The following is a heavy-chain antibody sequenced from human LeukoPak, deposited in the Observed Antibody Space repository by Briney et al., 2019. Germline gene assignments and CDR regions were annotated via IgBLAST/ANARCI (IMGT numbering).Heavy chain of an antibody. D-gene: IGHD2-2*01. V-gene: IGHV4-30-4*01. Sequence: SETLSLTRTVSGGSISSGDYYWSWIRQPPGKGLEWIGYINYSGTTYYNPSLRSRLTISIDTSKNQFSLKLSSVTAADTVVYYCARRYCSSTSCYLFDYWGQGTLVTVSS. CDR2: INYSGTT. J-gene: IGHJ4*02. CDR1: GGSISSGDYY. CDR3: ARRYCSSTSCYLFDY.